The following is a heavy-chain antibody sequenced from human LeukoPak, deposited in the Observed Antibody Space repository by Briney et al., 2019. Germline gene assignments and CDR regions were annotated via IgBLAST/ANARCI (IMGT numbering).Heavy chain of an antibody. J-gene: IGHJ4*02. CDR3: ARADYYYGSGGFDY. D-gene: IGHD3-10*01. CDR1: GDSISSYY. Sequence: SETLSLTCTVSGDSISSYYWSWLRQPPGKGLEWVGFIYYSGSTNYNPSLKSRVTISVDTSKNQFSLKLSSVTAADTAVYLCARADYYYGSGGFDYWGQGTLVTVSS. CDR2: IYYSGST. V-gene: IGHV4-59*12.